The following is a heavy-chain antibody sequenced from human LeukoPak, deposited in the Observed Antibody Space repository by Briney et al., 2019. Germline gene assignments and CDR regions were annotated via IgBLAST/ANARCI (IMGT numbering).Heavy chain of an antibody. J-gene: IGHJ3*02. CDR2: IYTSGST. CDR1: GGSISSYY. V-gene: IGHV4-4*07. D-gene: IGHD6-6*01. Sequence: PSETLSLTCTVSGGSISSYYWSWSRQPAGKGLEWIGRIYTSGSTNYNPSLKSRVTMSVDTSKNQFSLKLSSVTAADTAVYYCAREGIAARQTGEDAFDIWGQGTMVTVSS. CDR3: AREGIAARQTGEDAFDI.